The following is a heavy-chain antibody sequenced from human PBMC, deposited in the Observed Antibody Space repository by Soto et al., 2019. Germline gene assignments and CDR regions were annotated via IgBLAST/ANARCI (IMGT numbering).Heavy chain of an antibody. CDR3: AGGVATLLA. D-gene: IGHD5-12*01. J-gene: IGHJ5*02. CDR1: GFTFSTYW. Sequence: EVHLVESGGGLVQPGGSLRLSCAASGFTFSTYWMHWVRQVPGKGLVWVSRINSDGSTTSYADSVKGRFTISRDNAKNTLLLQMNSLRAEDTAVYYCAGGVATLLAWGQGTLVTVSS. CDR2: INSDGSTT. V-gene: IGHV3-74*01.